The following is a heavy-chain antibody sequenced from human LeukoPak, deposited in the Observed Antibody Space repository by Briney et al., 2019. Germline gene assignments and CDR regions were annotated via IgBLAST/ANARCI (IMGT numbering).Heavy chain of an antibody. V-gene: IGHV1-2*02. D-gene: IGHD1-26*01. J-gene: IGHJ6*03. CDR2: INPNSGGT. CDR1: GYTFTGYY. CDR3: ARAGTVSGSYLGHYYFYMDA. Sequence: ASVKVSCKASGYTFTGYYMHWVRQAPGQGLEWMGWINPNSGGTNYAQKFQGRVTMTRDTSISTAYMELSRLRSDDTAVYYCARAGTVSGSYLGHYYFYMDAWGKGTTVSVSS.